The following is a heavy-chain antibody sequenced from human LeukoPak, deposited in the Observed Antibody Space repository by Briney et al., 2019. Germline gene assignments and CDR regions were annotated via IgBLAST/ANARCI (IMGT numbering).Heavy chain of an antibody. CDR1: GFTFSSYS. J-gene: IGHJ4*02. CDR2: IDSDGSST. CDR3: ASGQFWSGYYYDY. D-gene: IGHD3-3*01. V-gene: IGHV3-74*01. Sequence: GGSLRLSCAASGFTFSSYSMNWVRQAPGKGLVWVSRIDSDGSSTSYADSVKGRFTISRDNAKNTLYLQMNSLRAEDTAVYYCASGQFWSGYYYDYWGQGTLVTVSS.